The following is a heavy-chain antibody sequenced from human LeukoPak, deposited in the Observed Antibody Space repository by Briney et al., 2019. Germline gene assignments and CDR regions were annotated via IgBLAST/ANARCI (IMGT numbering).Heavy chain of an antibody. J-gene: IGHJ5*02. CDR1: GCSITSYD. Sequence: SETLSLTCTVSGCSITSYDWSWIRQPAGKGLEWIGRIYTSRSTKYNPSLKSRVSMSLDTSKNRFSLNASSVTAADTALYYCAGVWATTFDPWGQGTLVIVSS. V-gene: IGHV4-4*07. CDR2: IYTSRST. D-gene: IGHD3-16*01. CDR3: AGVWATTFDP.